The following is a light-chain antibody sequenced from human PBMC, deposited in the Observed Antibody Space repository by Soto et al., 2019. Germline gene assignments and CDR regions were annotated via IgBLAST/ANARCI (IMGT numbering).Light chain of an antibody. J-gene: IGKJ1*01. CDR1: QSIISW. CDR3: QQYDTYSEA. Sequence: DIQMTQSPSALSAFVGDRVTLTCRASQSIISWVAWYQQKPGKAPKLLIYDASTLESGVPSRFSGSGSGTEYTLTISSLQPDDFATYYCQQYDTYSEAFGQGTKVDIK. V-gene: IGKV1-5*01. CDR2: DAS.